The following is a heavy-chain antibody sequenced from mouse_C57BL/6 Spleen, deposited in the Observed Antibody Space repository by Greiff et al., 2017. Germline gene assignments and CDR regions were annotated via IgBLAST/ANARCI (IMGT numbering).Heavy chain of an antibody. CDR3: ASPRPGRSTVVGAMDD. D-gene: IGHD1-1*01. J-gene: IGHJ4*01. CDR2: INPNYGTP. CDR1: GYSFTDYN. Sequence: VQLQQSGPELVKPGASVKISCKASGYSFTDYNMNWVKQSNGKSLEWIGVINPNYGTPSYNQKFKGKATLTVDQSSSTAYMQLNSLTSEDSAVYYCASPRPGRSTVVGAMDDWGQGTSVTVSS. V-gene: IGHV1-39*01.